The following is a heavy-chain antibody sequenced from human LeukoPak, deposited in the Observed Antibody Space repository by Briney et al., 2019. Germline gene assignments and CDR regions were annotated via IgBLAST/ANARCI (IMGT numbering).Heavy chain of an antibody. CDR2: IIPIFGTA. D-gene: IGHD3-22*01. CDR3: AREAHYYDSSGYYFPFDY. Sequence: GSSVKVSCKASGGAFSSYAISWVLQAPGRGLEWMGRIIPIFGTANYAQKFQGRVTITTDESTSTAYMELSSLRSEDTAVYYCAREAHYYDSSGYYFPFDYWGQGTLVTVSS. CDR1: GGAFSSYA. J-gene: IGHJ4*02. V-gene: IGHV1-69*05.